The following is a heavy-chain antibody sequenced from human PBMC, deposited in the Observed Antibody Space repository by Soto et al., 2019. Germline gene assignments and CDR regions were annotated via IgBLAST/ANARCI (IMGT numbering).Heavy chain of an antibody. J-gene: IGHJ6*02. Sequence: QVQLVQSGAEVKKPGSSVKVSCKASGDTFNNYIISWVRQAPGQGLEWMGGIIPFRGTADYVQKFQGRVTITAAESTSTVFMELSSLRSQDTAVYYSATSPFDDGGIYYGFDVWGQGTTVTVSS. V-gene: IGHV1-69*16. CDR2: IIPFRGTA. D-gene: IGHD3-16*01. CDR3: ATSPFDDGGIYYGFDV. CDR1: GDTFNNYI.